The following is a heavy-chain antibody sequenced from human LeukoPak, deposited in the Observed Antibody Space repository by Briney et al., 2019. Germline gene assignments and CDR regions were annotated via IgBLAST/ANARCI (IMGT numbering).Heavy chain of an antibody. CDR2: IYTSGST. CDR3: ARGITMVRGSQAWFDP. J-gene: IGHJ5*02. Sequence: SENPFPTLPGSGVSISSYYWSLIRPPPRKGPEWVWGIYTSGSTNYNPSLKSRVTMSVDTSKNQFSLKLSSVTAADTAVYYCARGITMVRGSQAWFDPWGQGTLVTVSS. CDR1: GVSISSYY. V-gene: IGHV4-4*07. D-gene: IGHD3-10*01.